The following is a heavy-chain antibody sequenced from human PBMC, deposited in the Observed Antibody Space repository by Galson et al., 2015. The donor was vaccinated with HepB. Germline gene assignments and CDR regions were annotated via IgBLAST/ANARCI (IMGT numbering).Heavy chain of an antibody. CDR1: GYSFSDYW. V-gene: IGHV5-51*01. D-gene: IGHD2-2*01. J-gene: IGHJ2*01. CDR2: IYPGDSDT. CDR3: ARRPGSISSCSYWYLDH. Sequence: QSGAEVKEPGDSLRIPCKGSGYSFSDYWIAWVRQMPGKGLEWMGIIYPGDSDTRDSPSFQGQVTISVDKSITTAYLQWSSLKASDTAVYYCARRPGSISSCSYWYLDHWGRGTLVTV.